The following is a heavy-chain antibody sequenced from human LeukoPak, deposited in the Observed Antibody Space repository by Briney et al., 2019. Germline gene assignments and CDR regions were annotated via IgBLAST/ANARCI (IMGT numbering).Heavy chain of an antibody. CDR3: ARDPQVVTLSGDAFDI. J-gene: IGHJ3*02. CDR2: IRYDGSNK. V-gene: IGHV3-30*02. Sequence: PGGSLRLSCAASGFTFSSYGMHWVRQAPGKGLEWVAFIRYDGSNKYYADSVKGRFTISRDNSKNTLNLQMNSLRPEDTAVYYCARDPQVVTLSGDAFDIWGQGTMVTVSS. D-gene: IGHD4-23*01. CDR1: GFTFSSYG.